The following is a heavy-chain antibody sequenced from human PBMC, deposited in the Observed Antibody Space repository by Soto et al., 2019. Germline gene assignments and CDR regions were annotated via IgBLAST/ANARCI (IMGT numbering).Heavy chain of an antibody. Sequence: GASVKVSCKASGYTFTSYGISWVRQAPGQGLEWMGWISAYNGNTNYAQKLQGRVTMTTDTSTSTAYMELRSLRSDDTAVYYCARDLMYDSSGYYPYYFDYWGQGTLVTVSS. CDR3: ARDLMYDSSGYYPYYFDY. V-gene: IGHV1-18*01. CDR2: ISAYNGNT. D-gene: IGHD3-22*01. J-gene: IGHJ4*02. CDR1: GYTFTSYG.